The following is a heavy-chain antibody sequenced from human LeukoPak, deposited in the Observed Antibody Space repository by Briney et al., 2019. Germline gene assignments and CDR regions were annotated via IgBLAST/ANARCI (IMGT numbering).Heavy chain of an antibody. Sequence: GESLKISSKGSGYSFTSYWIGWVRQMPGKGLEWMGIIYPGDSDTRYSPSFQGQVTISADKSISTAYLQWSPLNASDTAMYYCARPHATVKGDAFDIWGQGTMVTVSS. D-gene: IGHD2-21*02. CDR2: IYPGDSDT. J-gene: IGHJ3*02. CDR1: GYSFTSYW. CDR3: ARPHATVKGDAFDI. V-gene: IGHV5-51*01.